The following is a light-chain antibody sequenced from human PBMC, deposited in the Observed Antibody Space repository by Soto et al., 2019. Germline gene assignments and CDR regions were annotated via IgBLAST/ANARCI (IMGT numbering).Light chain of an antibody. Sequence: EIVMTQSPATMSVSPGETATVSSRASPSVRSNLAWYQQKPGQAPRLLIYGASTRATGIPARFSGSGSATEFTLTVSSLQSEDFAVYYCQQYNNWPPITFGQGTRLEIK. CDR3: QQYNNWPPIT. CDR1: PSVRSN. J-gene: IGKJ5*01. CDR2: GAS. V-gene: IGKV3-15*01.